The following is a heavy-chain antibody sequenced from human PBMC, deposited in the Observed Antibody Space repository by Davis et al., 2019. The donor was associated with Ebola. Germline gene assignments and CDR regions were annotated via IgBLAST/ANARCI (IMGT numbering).Heavy chain of an antibody. V-gene: IGHV1-2*04. Sequence: ASVKVSCKASGYTFTGYYMHWVRQAPGQGLEWMGWINPNSGGTNYAQKFQGWVTMTRDTSISTAYMELRSLRSDDTAVYYCARGQRFLEWLSWFDPWGQGTLVTVSS. CDR3: ARGQRFLEWLSWFDP. J-gene: IGHJ5*02. CDR1: GYTFTGYY. CDR2: INPNSGGT. D-gene: IGHD3-3*01.